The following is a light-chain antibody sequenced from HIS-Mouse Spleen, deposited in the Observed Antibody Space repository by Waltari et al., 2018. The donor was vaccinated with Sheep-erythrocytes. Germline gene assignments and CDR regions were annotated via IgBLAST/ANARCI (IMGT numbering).Light chain of an antibody. CDR1: KSVSSSY. J-gene: IGKJ5*01. Sequence: EIVLTQSPGTLSLSPGERATLSCRASKSVSSSYLAWYQQKPGQAPRLLIYGASSRATGIPDRFSGSGSGTDFTLTISRLEPEDFAVYYCQQRGVTFGQGTRLEIK. CDR2: GAS. V-gene: IGKV3-20*01. CDR3: QQRGVT.